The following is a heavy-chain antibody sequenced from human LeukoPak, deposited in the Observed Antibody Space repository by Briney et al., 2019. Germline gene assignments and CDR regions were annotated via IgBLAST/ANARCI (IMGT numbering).Heavy chain of an antibody. CDR3: VRGPPPLY. CDR1: GGSISSGGSIGSFY. CDR2: IYTSGST. Sequence: SETLSLTCTVSGGSISSGGSIGSFYWSWIRQPAGKGLEWIGRIYTSGSTNYNPSLKSRVTMSVDTSKNQFSLKLSSVTAADTAVYYCVRGPPPLYWGQGTLVTVSS. J-gene: IGHJ4*02. V-gene: IGHV4-61*02.